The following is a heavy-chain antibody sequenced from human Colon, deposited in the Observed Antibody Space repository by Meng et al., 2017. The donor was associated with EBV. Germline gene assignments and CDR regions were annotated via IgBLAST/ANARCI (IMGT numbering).Heavy chain of an antibody. J-gene: IGHJ4*02. CDR2: INHSGST. D-gene: IGHD4-17*01. CDR1: GGSFSGYY. V-gene: IGHV4-34*01. CDR3: ARRTTVNLRSFDS. Sequence: QWQIQQWGAGLLKLSATLSLTCAVSGGSFSGYYWSWIRQAPGKGLEWIGEINHSGSTKFNPSLESRVSISVDTSENQVSLKLTSVTAADTAVYYCARRTTVNLRSFDSWGQGTLVTVSS.